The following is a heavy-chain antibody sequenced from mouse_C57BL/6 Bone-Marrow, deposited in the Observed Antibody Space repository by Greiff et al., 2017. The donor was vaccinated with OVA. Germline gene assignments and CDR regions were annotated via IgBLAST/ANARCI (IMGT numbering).Heavy chain of an antibody. CDR1: GFTFRSYA. Sequence: EVKLVESGGGLVKPGGSLKLSCAASGFTFRSYAMSWVRQTPEKRLEWVATISDGGSYTYYPANVQGRFTISRDNAKNNLDLQMSHLKADDTAMDYCGSYSIWYFDVWGTGTTVTVSS. CDR2: ISDGGSYT. J-gene: IGHJ1*03. D-gene: IGHD2-5*01. CDR3: GSYSIWYFDV. V-gene: IGHV5-4*03.